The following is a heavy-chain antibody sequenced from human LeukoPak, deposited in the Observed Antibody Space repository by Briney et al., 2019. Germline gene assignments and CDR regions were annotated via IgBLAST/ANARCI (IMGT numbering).Heavy chain of an antibody. D-gene: IGHD3-22*01. CDR1: GGSISSGSYY. Sequence: SETLSLTCTVSGGSISSGSYYWSWIRQPAGKGLEWIGRIYISGSTNYNPSLKSRVTISVDKSTNQFSLKLSSVTAADTAVYYCARESRSSGYFNWFDPWGQGTLVTVSS. V-gene: IGHV4-61*02. CDR2: IYISGST. CDR3: ARESRSSGYFNWFDP. J-gene: IGHJ5*02.